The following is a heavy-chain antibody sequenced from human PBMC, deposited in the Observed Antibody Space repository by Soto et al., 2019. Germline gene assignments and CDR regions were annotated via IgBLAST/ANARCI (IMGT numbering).Heavy chain of an antibody. CDR3: ANDYTSLYGGPDY. D-gene: IGHD3-16*01. J-gene: IGHJ4*02. V-gene: IGHV3-23*01. CDR2: ISVGAASS. Sequence: GGSLRLSCAASGFTFSNYAMTWVRQAPGKGLEWVSTISVGAASSYYAGSVKGRFTISRDNSKNTLYLQMNSLRAEDTAVYYCANDYTSLYGGPDYWGQGTLVTVSS. CDR1: GFTFSNYA.